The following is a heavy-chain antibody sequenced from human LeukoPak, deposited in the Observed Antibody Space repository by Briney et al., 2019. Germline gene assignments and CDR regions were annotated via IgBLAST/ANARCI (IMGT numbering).Heavy chain of an antibody. D-gene: IGHD1-26*01. CDR3: ARDTTFDY. CDR2: IYYSGST. V-gene: IGHV4-31*03. J-gene: IGHJ4*02. CDR1: GGSISSGGYY. Sequence: PSETLSLTCTVSGGSISSGGYYWSCIHRHRGKGLEWIGYIYYSGSTYYNPSLKSRVTISVDTSKNQFSLKLSSVTAADTAVYYCARDTTFDYWGQGTLVTASS.